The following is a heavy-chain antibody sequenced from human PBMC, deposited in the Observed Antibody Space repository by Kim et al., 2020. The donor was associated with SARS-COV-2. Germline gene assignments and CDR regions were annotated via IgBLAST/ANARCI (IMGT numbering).Heavy chain of an antibody. D-gene: IGHD6-13*01. CDR2: MNPNSGNT. J-gene: IGHJ6*02. V-gene: IGHV1-8*01. CDR1: GYTFTSYD. CDR3: ARSKAGSYYYYGMDV. Sequence: ASVKVSCKASGYTFTSYDINWVRQATGQGLEWMGWMNPNSGNTGYAQKFQGRVTMTRNTSISTAYMELSSLRSEDTAVYYCARSKAGSYYYYGMDVWGQGTTVTVSS.